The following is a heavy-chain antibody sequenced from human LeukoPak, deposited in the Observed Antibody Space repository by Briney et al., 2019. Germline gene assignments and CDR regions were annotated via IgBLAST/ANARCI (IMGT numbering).Heavy chain of an antibody. D-gene: IGHD3-10*01. CDR2: FDPEDGET. V-gene: IGHV1-24*01. Sequence: ASVKVSCKVSGYTLTELSMHWVRQAPGKGLEWMGVFDPEDGETIYAQKFQGRVTMTEDTSTDTAYMELSSLRSEDTAVYYCATDAGLWRSGSYLDYWGQGTLVTVSS. CDR1: GYTLTELS. CDR3: ATDAGLWRSGSYLDY. J-gene: IGHJ4*02.